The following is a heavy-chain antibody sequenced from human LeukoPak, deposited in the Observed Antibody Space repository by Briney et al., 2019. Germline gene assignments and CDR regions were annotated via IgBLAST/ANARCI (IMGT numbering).Heavy chain of an antibody. J-gene: IGHJ4*02. CDR1: GGSISGSSYH. CDR2: IYTSGST. D-gene: IGHD1-26*01. V-gene: IGHV4-39*07. Sequence: SETLSLTCTVSGGSISGSSYHWGWIRQPPGKGLEWIGRIYTSGSTNYNPSLKSRVTMSVDTSKNQFSLKLSSVTAADTAVYYCARDPGGRALDYWGQGTLVTVSS. CDR3: ARDPGGRALDY.